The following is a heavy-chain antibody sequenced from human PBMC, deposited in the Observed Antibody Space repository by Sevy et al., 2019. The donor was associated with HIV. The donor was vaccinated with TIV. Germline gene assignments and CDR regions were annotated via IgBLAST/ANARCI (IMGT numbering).Heavy chain of an antibody. CDR2: IYTSGST. CDR3: AREGERRHTIKRWLQLFDY. J-gene: IGHJ4*02. V-gene: IGHV4-61*02. Sequence: SETLSLTCTVSGGSISSGNYYWSWIRQPAGKGLEWIGRIYTSGSTNYNPSLKSRVTMSVDTSKNQFSLKLSSVTAADTAVYYCAREGERRHTIKRWLQLFDYWGQGTLVTVSS. D-gene: IGHD5-12*01. CDR1: GGSISSGNYY.